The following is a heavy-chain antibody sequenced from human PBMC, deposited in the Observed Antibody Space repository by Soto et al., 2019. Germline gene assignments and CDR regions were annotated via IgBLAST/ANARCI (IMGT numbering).Heavy chain of an antibody. V-gene: IGHV4-38-2*01. CDR2: VFHIGRA. J-gene: IGHJ4*02. CDR3: ARGTYTTGWYYFDY. CDR1: GYSMSSGHY. Sequence: SETLSLTCAVSGYSMSSGHYWGWIRQPPGKGPEWIGSVFHIGRAFYNPSLKSQVTMSVDTSKNQFSLNLTSATAADTAIYYCARGTYTTGWYYFDYWGQGTLVTVSS. D-gene: IGHD6-19*01.